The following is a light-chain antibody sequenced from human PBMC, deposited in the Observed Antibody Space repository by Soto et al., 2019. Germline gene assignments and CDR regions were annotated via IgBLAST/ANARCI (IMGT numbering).Light chain of an antibody. V-gene: IGKV1-5*03. CDR2: KAS. J-gene: IGKJ4*01. CDR3: QQYNSYPT. CDR1: QSISIW. Sequence: DIQMTQSPSTLSASVGDRVTITCRASQSISIWLAWYQQKPGKAPKLLIYKASSLESGAPSRFSGSGSGTDFTLTISSLQPDDFASYYCQQYNSYPTFGGGTKVEIK.